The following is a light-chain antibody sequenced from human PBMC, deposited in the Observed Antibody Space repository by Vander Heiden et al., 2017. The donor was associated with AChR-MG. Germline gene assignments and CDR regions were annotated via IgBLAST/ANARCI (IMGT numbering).Light chain of an antibody. Sequence: QSVLTHPPSVSGAPGQRVTISCTGSSSTLGAGYDVHWFQQLPKTAPKLVIANNFDRPSGVPDRFSGSKSGTSASLTITGLQAEDEADYYCQSYDSSLKVVFGGGTKVTVL. J-gene: IGLJ2*01. CDR2: NNF. CDR1: SSTLGAGYD. V-gene: IGLV1-40*01. CDR3: QSYDSSLKVV.